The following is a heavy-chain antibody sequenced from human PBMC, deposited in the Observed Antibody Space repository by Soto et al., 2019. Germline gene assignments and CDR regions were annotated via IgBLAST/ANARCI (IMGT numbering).Heavy chain of an antibody. CDR3: ARDRGPQYCSSTSCYYYGMDV. D-gene: IGHD2-2*01. J-gene: IGHJ6*02. CDR2: ISYDGSNK. Sequence: GGSLRLSCAASGFTFSSYAMHWVRQAPGKGLEWVAVISYDGSNKYYADSVKGRFTISRDNSKNTLYLQMNSLRAEDTAVYYCARDRGPQYCSSTSCYYYGMDVWGQGTTVTVSS. V-gene: IGHV3-30-3*01. CDR1: GFTFSSYA.